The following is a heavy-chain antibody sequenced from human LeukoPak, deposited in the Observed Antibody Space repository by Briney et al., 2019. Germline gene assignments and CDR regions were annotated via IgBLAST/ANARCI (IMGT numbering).Heavy chain of an antibody. CDR2: FDPEDGET. V-gene: IGHV1-24*01. CDR1: GYTLTELS. D-gene: IGHD6-19*01. CDR3: ATGGEDSSGWYFFDY. Sequence: APVKVSCKVSGYTLTELSMHWVRQAPGKGLEWMGGFDPEDGETIYAQKFQGRVTMTEDTSTDTAYMELSSLRSGDTAVYYCATGGEDSSGWYFFDYWGQGTLVTVSS. J-gene: IGHJ4*02.